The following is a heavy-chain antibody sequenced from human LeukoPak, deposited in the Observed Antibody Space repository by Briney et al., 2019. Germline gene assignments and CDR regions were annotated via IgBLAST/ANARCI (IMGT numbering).Heavy chain of an antibody. CDR2: VYASGST. J-gene: IGHJ6*03. CDR1: GGSINSYY. V-gene: IGHV4-4*07. D-gene: IGHD1-1*01. CDR3: ARAETGTTWGLYYFYYMDV. Sequence: PSETLSLTCTVSGGSINSYYWSWIRQPAGKGLEWIGRVYASGSTNYNPSLKSRVTMSVDTSKNQFSLKLSSVTAADTAVYYCARAETGTTWGLYYFYYMDVWGKGTTVTISS.